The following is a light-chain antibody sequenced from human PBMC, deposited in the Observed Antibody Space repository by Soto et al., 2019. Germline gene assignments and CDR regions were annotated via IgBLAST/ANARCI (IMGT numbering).Light chain of an antibody. CDR2: DVT. V-gene: IGLV2-11*01. CDR1: SSDVGVYNY. CDR3: CSYEGSYPLV. J-gene: IGLJ1*01. Sequence: QSALTKPRAVSGSPGQSVTISCTGTSSDVGVYNYVSWYQQHPGKAPKLMIYDVTKRPSRVPDRFSGSTSANTASLTISGLQAEDEADYYGCSYEGSYPLVVGTLTK.